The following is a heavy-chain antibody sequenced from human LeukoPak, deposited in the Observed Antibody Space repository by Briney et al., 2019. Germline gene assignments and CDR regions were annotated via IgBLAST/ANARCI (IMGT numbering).Heavy chain of an antibody. Sequence: GGSLRLSCAASGFTFSSYAMSWVRQAPGKGLEWVSAISGSGGSTYYADSVKGRFTISRDNFKNTLYLQMNSLRAEDTAVYYCAKEEIKDYYDSSGYCDYWGQGTLVTVSS. V-gene: IGHV3-23*01. CDR3: AKEEIKDYYDSSGYCDY. CDR1: GFTFSSYA. D-gene: IGHD3-22*01. J-gene: IGHJ4*02. CDR2: ISGSGGST.